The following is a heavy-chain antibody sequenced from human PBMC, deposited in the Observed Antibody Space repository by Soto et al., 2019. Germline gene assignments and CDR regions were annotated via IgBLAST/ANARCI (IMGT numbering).Heavy chain of an antibody. V-gene: IGHV1-69*13. Sequence: SVKVSCKASGGTFSSYAISWVRQAPGQGLEWMGGITPIFGTANYAQKFQGRVTITADESTSTAYMELSSLRSEDTAVYYCAREGLVLVPTTVNSDYYYYAMDVWGQGTTVTVSS. CDR3: AREGLVLVPTTVNSDYYYYAMDV. J-gene: IGHJ6*02. D-gene: IGHD2-2*01. CDR1: GGTFSSYA. CDR2: ITPIFGTA.